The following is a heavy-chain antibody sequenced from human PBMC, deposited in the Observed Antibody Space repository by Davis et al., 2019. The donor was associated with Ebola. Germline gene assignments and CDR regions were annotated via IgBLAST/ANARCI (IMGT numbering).Heavy chain of an antibody. CDR1: GFTFSSYG. D-gene: IGHD3-22*01. CDR2: IWYDGSNK. V-gene: IGHV3-33*01. Sequence: GESLKISCAASGFTFSSYGMHWVRQAPGKGLEWVAVIWYDGSNKYYADSVKGRFTISRDNSKNTLYLQMNSLRAEDTAVYYCARGYYYDIIDYWGQGTLVTVSS. CDR3: ARGYYYDIIDY. J-gene: IGHJ4*02.